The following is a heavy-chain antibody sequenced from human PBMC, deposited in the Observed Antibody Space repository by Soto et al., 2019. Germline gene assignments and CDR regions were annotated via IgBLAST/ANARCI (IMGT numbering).Heavy chain of an antibody. D-gene: IGHD3-10*01. CDR3: ARVGSYYGSGSYYSGPYYYYYGMDV. Sequence: SETLSLTCAVSGGSFSGYFWSWIRQPPGKGLEWIGEINHSGSTNYNPSLKDRVTISVDTSKNQFSLKLSSVTAADTAVYYCARVGSYYGSGSYYSGPYYYYYGMDVWGQGTTVTVSS. J-gene: IGHJ6*02. CDR2: INHSGST. V-gene: IGHV4-34*01. CDR1: GGSFSGYF.